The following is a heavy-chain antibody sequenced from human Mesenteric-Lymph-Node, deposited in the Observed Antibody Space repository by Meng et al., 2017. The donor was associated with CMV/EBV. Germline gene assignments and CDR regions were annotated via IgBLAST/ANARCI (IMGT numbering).Heavy chain of an antibody. CDR3: ARDPETLPEVPAALDY. V-gene: IGHV1-2*02. J-gene: IGHJ4*02. CDR1: GYTFTGYY. Sequence: ASVKVSCKASGYTFTGYYMHWVRQAPGQGLEWMGWINPNSGGTNYAQKFQGRVTMTRDMSISTAYMELSRLRSDDTAVYYCARDPETLPEVPAALDYWGQGTLVTVSS. CDR2: INPNSGGT. D-gene: IGHD2-2*01.